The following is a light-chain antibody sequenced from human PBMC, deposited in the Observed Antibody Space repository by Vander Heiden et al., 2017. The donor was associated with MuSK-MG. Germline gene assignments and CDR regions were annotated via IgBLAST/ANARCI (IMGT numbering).Light chain of an antibody. CDR2: GNK. CDR3: AAGDDRRSIYV. V-gene: IGLV1-44*01. Sequence: QSVLTQRPSASGTPGQRVISSCSGSISYIGSNPVNRDQQVPGTPPQLLISGNKQRLSGVPDRFAGSRSGTSASLAISGLQSEDEADYYCAAGDDRRSIYVFGTGSQVTVL. J-gene: IGLJ1*01. CDR1: ISYIGSNP.